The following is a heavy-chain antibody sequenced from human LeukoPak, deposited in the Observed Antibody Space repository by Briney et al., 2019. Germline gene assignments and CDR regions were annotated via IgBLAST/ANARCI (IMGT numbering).Heavy chain of an antibody. CDR1: GGSITGYY. D-gene: IGHD1-26*01. J-gene: IGHJ4*02. CDR3: ARREAAFDY. Sequence: SETLSLTCSVSGGSITGYYWSWIRQPPGKGLEWIGYIYYSGVTNYNPSLKSRVTISVDTSKNQFSLNLSSVTAADTAVYYCARREAAFDYWGQGTLVTVSS. V-gene: IGHV4-59*08. CDR2: IYYSGVT.